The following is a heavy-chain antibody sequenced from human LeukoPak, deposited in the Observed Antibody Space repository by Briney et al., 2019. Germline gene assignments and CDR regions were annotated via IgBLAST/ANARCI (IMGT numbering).Heavy chain of an antibody. CDR2: ISGSGGST. Sequence: PGGSLRLSRAASGFTFSSYWMSWVRQAPGKGLEWVSAISGSGGSTYYADSVKGRFTISRDNSKNTLYLQMNSLRAEDTAVYYCAKRGLRPVGYFDYXGQGXXVTVS. CDR1: GFTFSSYW. V-gene: IGHV3-23*01. CDR3: AKRGLRPVGYFDY. J-gene: IGHJ4*02. D-gene: IGHD4-17*01.